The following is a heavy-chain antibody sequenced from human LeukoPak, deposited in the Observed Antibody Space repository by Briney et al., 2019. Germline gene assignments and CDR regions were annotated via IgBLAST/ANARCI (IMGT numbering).Heavy chain of an antibody. CDR1: GYSITSGSY. V-gene: IGHV4-38-2*02. CDR2: VYHRGTT. D-gene: IGHD4-11*01. Sequence: SETLSLTRTVSGYSITSGSYWGWIRQPPGKGLEWIANVYHRGTTYYNPSLKSRLTISVDTSKNHFSLRLSSLSAADTAIYYCARFADTNYDAFDIWGQGTLVTVSS. J-gene: IGHJ3*02. CDR3: ARFADTNYDAFDI.